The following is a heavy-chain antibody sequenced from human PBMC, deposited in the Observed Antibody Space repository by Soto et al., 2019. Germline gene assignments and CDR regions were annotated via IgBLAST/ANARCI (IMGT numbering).Heavy chain of an antibody. J-gene: IGHJ6*02. Sequence: ASVKVSCKASGYTFTSYGISWVRQAPGQGLEWMGWISAYNGNTNYAQKLQGRVTMTTDTSTSTAYMELRSLRSDDTAVYYCARAIAAAGSPYGMDVWAKGPRSPSP. CDR3: ARAIAAAGSPYGMDV. V-gene: IGHV1-18*01. CDR1: GYTFTSYG. D-gene: IGHD6-13*01. CDR2: ISAYNGNT.